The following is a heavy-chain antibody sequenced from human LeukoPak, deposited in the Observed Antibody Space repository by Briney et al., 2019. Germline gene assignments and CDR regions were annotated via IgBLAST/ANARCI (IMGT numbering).Heavy chain of an antibody. CDR3: ARDGVDYYGSGSFYVRYLDY. V-gene: IGHV4-30-4*01. D-gene: IGHD3-10*01. Sequence: SETLSLTCTVSGGSISSGDYYWSWIRQPPGKGLEWIGYIYYSGSTYYNPSLKSRVTISVDTSKNQFSLKLSSVTAADTAVYYCARDGVDYYGSGSFYVRYLDYWGQGTLVTVSS. J-gene: IGHJ4*02. CDR1: GGSISSGDYY. CDR2: IYYSGST.